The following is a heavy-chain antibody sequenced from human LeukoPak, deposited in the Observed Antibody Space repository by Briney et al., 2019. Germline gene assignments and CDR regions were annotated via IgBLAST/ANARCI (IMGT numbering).Heavy chain of an antibody. V-gene: IGHV1-2*06. Sequence: ASVKVSCKASGYTFTGYYMHWVRQAPGQGLEWMGRINPNSGGTNYAQKFQGRVTMTRDTSISTAYMELSRLRSDDTAVYYSATTRRVVVREFDYWGQGTLVTVSS. CDR2: INPNSGGT. J-gene: IGHJ4*02. CDR3: ATTRRVVVREFDY. CDR1: GYTFTGYY. D-gene: IGHD3-22*01.